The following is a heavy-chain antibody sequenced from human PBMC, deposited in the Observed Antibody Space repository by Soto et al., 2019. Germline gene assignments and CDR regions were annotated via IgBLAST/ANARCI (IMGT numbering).Heavy chain of an antibody. CDR3: ATAISSPFSNFDY. V-gene: IGHV3-7*01. D-gene: IGHD2-2*01. CDR2: IKEDGSEE. CDR1: GFTFSTYG. J-gene: IGHJ4*02. Sequence: EVQLVQSGGDLVQPGGSLRLSCVASGFTFSTYGMTWVRQAPGMGLEWVAGIKEDGSEEVYVDSVKGRFSISRDNAKTSLYLQLNSLRAEDTAVYYCATAISSPFSNFDYWGQGSLVTVSS.